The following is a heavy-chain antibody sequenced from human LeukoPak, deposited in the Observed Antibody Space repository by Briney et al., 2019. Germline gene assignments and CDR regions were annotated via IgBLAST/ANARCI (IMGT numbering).Heavy chain of an antibody. CDR2: INPNSGGT. D-gene: IGHD6-13*01. J-gene: IGHJ5*02. V-gene: IGHV1-2*02. Sequence: ASVKVSCKASGYTFTGYYMHWVRQAPGQGLEWMGWINPNSGGTNYAQKFQGRVTMTRDTSISTAYMELSRLRSDDTAVYYCAVGLAAAGIRSWFDPWGQGTLVTVSS. CDR1: GYTFTGYY. CDR3: AVGLAAAGIRSWFDP.